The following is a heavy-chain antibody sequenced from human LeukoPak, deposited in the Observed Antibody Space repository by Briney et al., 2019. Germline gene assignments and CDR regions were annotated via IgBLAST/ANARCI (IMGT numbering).Heavy chain of an antibody. CDR3: ARDQEDFDY. CDR2: IYPRDGST. V-gene: IGHV1-46*01. Sequence: ASVKVSCKASGYSFTSNYIHWVRQAPGQGFEWMGMIYPRDGSTSYAQRFQDRVTVTRDTSTSTVHMELSGLRSEDTAVYYCARDQEDFDYWGQGTLVTVSS. J-gene: IGHJ4*02. CDR1: GYSFTSNY.